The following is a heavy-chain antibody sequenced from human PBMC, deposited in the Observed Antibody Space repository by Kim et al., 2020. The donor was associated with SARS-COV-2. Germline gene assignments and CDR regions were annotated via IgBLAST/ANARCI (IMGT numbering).Heavy chain of an antibody. V-gene: IGHV3-48*02. CDR3: ARGNGMDV. CDR2: ISSSSAT. Sequence: GGSLRLSCAASGFTFSSDSLNWVRQAPGKGLEWVSYISSSSATYYADSVKGRFTISRENAKNSLYLQMNSLRDEDTAVYYCARGNGMDVWGQGTTVTVSS. CDR1: GFTFSSDS. J-gene: IGHJ6*02.